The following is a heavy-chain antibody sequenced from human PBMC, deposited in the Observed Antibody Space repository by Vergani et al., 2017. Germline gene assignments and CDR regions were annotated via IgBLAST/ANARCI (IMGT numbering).Heavy chain of an antibody. V-gene: IGHV4-61*02. CDR1: GGSISSGSYY. Sequence: QVQLQESGPGLVGPSQTLSLTCTVSGGSISSGSYYLSWFRQPAGKGLEWIVRFYTGGGTSYNPSLKSRVPFSVDTSKNQFSLQLSSVTAADTAVYYCARDPLYSATWPFLLLDLDVWGQGTTVTVSS. D-gene: IGHD1-26*01. J-gene: IGHJ6*02. CDR2: FYTGGGT. CDR3: ARDPLYSATWPFLLLDLDV.